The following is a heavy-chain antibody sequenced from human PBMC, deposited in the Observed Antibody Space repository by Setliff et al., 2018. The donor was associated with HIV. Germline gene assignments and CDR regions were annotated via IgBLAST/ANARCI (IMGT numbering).Heavy chain of an antibody. CDR1: GYTFTGYY. Sequence: ASVKVSCKASGYTFTGYYMHWVRQAPGQGLEWMGQINPNSGGTNYPQKFQGRVTMTRDTSISTVYMELSRLRSDDTAVYYCARGTRVGANDAFDIWGQGTMVTVSS. CDR3: ARGTRVGANDAFDI. J-gene: IGHJ3*02. D-gene: IGHD1-26*01. V-gene: IGHV1-2*06. CDR2: INPNSGGT.